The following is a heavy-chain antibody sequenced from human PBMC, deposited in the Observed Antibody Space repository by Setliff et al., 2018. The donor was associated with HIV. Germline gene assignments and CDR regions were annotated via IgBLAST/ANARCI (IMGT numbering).Heavy chain of an antibody. CDR1: GFSISSGHY. D-gene: IGHD3-3*02. J-gene: IGHJ4*02. CDR2: IYHSGST. V-gene: IGHV4-38-2*01. Sequence: PSETLSLTCAVSGFSISSGHYWGWIRQPPGKGLEWMGSIYHSGSTYHNPSLQSRVTISVHTSKNQISLKLSSVTAADTALYYCARQHPSLEWLPLHFDTWGQGTLVTVSS. CDR3: ARQHPSLEWLPLHFDT.